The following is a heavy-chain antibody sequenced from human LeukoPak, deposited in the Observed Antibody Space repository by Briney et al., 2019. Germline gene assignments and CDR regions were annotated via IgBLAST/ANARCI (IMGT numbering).Heavy chain of an antibody. D-gene: IGHD3-16*01. CDR1: GGSISSYY. V-gene: IGHV4-59*01. CDR3: ARGFAFVDFDL. J-gene: IGHJ2*01. Sequence: SETLSLTCTVSGGSISSYYWSWIRQPPGKGLEWIGYIYYSGSTNYNPSLKSRVTISVDTSKNQFSLKLSSVTAADTAVYYCARGFAFVDFDLWGRGTLVTVSS. CDR2: IYYSGST.